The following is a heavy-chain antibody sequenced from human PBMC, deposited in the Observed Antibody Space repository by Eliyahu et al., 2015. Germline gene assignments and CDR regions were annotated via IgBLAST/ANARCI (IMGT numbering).Heavy chain of an antibody. Sequence: EIQLVESGGGLVQPGGSLRLSXAASXFTFXXYXXXWVRQAPGKGLEWVGNIKPDGTEKYYMDSVKGRFTISRDNADNSLYLEMNSLRADDTAVYYCATSWDGLDLWGQGTMVTVST. D-gene: IGHD1-26*01. J-gene: IGHJ3*01. V-gene: IGHV3-7*02. CDR2: IKPDGTEK. CDR1: XFTFXXYX. CDR3: ATSWDGLDL.